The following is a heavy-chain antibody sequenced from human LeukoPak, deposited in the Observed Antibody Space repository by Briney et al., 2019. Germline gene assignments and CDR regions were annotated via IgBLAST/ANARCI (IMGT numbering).Heavy chain of an antibody. CDR1: GLTSSNYA. D-gene: IGHD2-15*01. CDR2: ISGSGADT. J-gene: IGHJ4*02. V-gene: IGHV3-23*01. CDR3: AKELRRAPTYYFDY. Sequence: GGSLRLSCAASGLTSSNYAMNWVRQAPGKGLEWVSAISGSGADTYYADSVKGRFTISRDNSKNTLYLQMNSLRAEDTAIYFCAKELRRAPTYYFDYWGQGTLVTVSS.